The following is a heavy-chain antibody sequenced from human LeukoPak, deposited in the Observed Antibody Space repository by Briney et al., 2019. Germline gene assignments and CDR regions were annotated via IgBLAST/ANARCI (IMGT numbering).Heavy chain of an antibody. J-gene: IGHJ6*02. CDR3: ARTGDYGDYYYYGMDV. CDR2: INSDGSST. D-gene: IGHD4-17*01. Sequence: GGSLRLSCAASGFTFSSYWMHWVRQAPGKGLVWVSRINSDGSSTSYADSVKGRFTISRDNAKNTLYLQMNSLRAEDTAVYYCARTGDYGDYYYYGMDVWGQGTTVAVSS. V-gene: IGHV3-74*01. CDR1: GFTFSSYW.